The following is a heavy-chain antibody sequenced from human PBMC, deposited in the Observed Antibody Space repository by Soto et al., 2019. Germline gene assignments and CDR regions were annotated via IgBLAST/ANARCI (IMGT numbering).Heavy chain of an antibody. CDR2: ISAYNGNT. D-gene: IGHD6-19*01. V-gene: IGHV1-18*01. CDR3: ARDASESSGWSNFDY. CDR1: GYTFTSYG. J-gene: IGHJ4*02. Sequence: ASMKFSCKASGYTFTSYGISWMRQAPGQGLEWMGWISAYNGNTNYAQKLQGRVTMTTDTSTSTAYMELRSLRSDDTAVYYCARDASESSGWSNFDYWGQGTLVTVSS.